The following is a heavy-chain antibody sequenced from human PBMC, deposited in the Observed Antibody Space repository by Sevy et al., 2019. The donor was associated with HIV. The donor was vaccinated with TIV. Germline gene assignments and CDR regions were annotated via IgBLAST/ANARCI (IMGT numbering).Heavy chain of an antibody. CDR1: GFNFSPYG. D-gene: IGHD3-10*01. Sequence: GGSLRLSRAASGFNFSPYGMHWVRQAPGKGLEWVSFIGYDGNKIFYADSVRGRFTVSRDHSKNTLYLQMNSLSTEDTAVYYCVKDPHYDFFDYWGQGILVTVSS. CDR3: VKDPHYDFFDY. V-gene: IGHV3-30*02. CDR2: IGYDGNKI. J-gene: IGHJ4*02.